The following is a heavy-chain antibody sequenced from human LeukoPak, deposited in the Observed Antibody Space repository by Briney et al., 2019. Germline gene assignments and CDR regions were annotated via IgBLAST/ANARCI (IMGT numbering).Heavy chain of an antibody. V-gene: IGHV3-7*03. D-gene: IGHD1-1*01. CDR1: GFTFSSYA. J-gene: IGHJ4*02. CDR2: IKQDGSEK. CDR3: ARELILLRLVTGRD. Sequence: PGGSLRLSCAASGFTFSSYAMSWVRQAPGKGLEWVANIKQDGSEKYYVDSVKGRFTISRDNAKNSLYPQMNSLRAEDTAVYYCARELILLRLVTGRDWGQGTLVTVSS.